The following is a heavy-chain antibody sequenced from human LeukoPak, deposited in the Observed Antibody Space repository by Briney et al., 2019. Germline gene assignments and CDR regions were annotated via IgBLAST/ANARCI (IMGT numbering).Heavy chain of an antibody. J-gene: IGHJ4*02. D-gene: IGHD3-10*02. V-gene: IGHV3-30*02. CDR3: ARGTMFPYYFDY. Sequence: GGSLRLSCAASGFTFNTFGMHWVRQAPGRGLEWVAFIRYDGSNKDYVNSVKGRFTISRDDSKNTLYLQMNSLRAEDTAVYYCARGTMFPYYFDYWGQGTLVTVSS. CDR1: GFTFNTFG. CDR2: IRYDGSNK.